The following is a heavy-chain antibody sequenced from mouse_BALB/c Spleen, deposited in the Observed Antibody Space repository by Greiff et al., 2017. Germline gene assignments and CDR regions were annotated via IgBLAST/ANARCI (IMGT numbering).Heavy chain of an antibody. CDR3: AREDAMDY. J-gene: IGHJ4*01. CDR2: IRNKANGYTT. Sequence: EVQLVESGGGLVQPGGSLRLSCATSGFTFTDYYMSCVRQPPGKALEWLGFIRNKANGYTTEYSASVKGRFTISRDNSQSILYLQMNTLRAEDSATYYCAREDAMDYGGQGTSVTVSS. V-gene: IGHV7-3*02. CDR1: GFTFTDYY.